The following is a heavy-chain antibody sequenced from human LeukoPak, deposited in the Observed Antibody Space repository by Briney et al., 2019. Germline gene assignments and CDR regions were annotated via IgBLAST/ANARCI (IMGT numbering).Heavy chain of an antibody. CDR2: IKSKIDGGTT. J-gene: IGHJ4*02. D-gene: IGHD2-2*01. V-gene: IGHV3-15*01. CDR3: ISPRTSSY. Sequence: KSGGSLRLSCAASGFTFSSYAMSWVRQAPGKGLEWVGRIKSKIDGGTTDYAAPVKGRFIISRDDSKNTLYLQMNSLETEDTALYYCISPRTSSYWGQGTLVTVSS. CDR1: GFTFSSYA.